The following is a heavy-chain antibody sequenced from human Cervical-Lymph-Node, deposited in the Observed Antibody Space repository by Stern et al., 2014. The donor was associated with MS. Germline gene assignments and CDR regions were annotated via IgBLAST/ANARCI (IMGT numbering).Heavy chain of an antibody. Sequence: QVTLKESGPAVVKPTQTLTLTCTFSGFSLSSDGMCVTWLRQPPGKAREGLVLIDWTNDKYYNTSLKTRLTISKDTPKTQVVLTMTNIDPMDTATYYCARMVGATGYYYDVDVWGQGTTVTVSS. CDR1: GFSLSSDGMC. CDR3: ARMVGATGYYYDVDV. J-gene: IGHJ6*02. V-gene: IGHV2-70*01. CDR2: IDWTNDK. D-gene: IGHD1-26*01.